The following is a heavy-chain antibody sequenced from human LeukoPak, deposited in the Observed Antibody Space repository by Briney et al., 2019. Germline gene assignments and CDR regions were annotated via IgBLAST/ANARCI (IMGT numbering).Heavy chain of an antibody. Sequence: ASVKVSYKTSGYSFTGYYMHWVRQAPGQGLEWMGRINPNSGGTNYAQKFQGRVTMTRDTSISTAYMELSRLRSDDTAVYYCARAYSGSLDYWGQGTLVTVSS. J-gene: IGHJ4*02. CDR2: INPNSGGT. CDR3: ARAYSGSLDY. D-gene: IGHD1-26*01. CDR1: GYSFTGYY. V-gene: IGHV1-2*06.